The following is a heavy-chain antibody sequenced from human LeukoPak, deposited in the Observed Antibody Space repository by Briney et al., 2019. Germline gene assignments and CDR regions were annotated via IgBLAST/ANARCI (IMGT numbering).Heavy chain of an antibody. CDR1: GFTFGDYA. CDR3: TRDRQIQTGFDY. J-gene: IGHJ4*02. D-gene: IGHD1-14*01. V-gene: IGHV3-49*03. Sequence: GGSLRLSCTASGFTFGDYAVVWFRQAPGKGLEWLGFMRTKAYHGETTEYATSVKGRFTISRDDSKNIAYLQMSSLKTEDTAVYYCTRDRQIQTGFDYWGQGTLVTVSS. CDR2: MRTKAYHGETT.